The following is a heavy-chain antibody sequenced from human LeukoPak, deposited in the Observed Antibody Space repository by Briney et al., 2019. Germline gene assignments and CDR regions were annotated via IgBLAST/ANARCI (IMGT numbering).Heavy chain of an antibody. V-gene: IGHV4-38-2*02. J-gene: IGHJ5*02. CDR1: GYSISSNFY. D-gene: IGHD6-13*01. CDR2: ITHSGST. CDR3: ARARIAAAGTGGWFDP. Sequence: PSETLSLTCTVSGYSISSNFYWGWIRQSPAKGLEWIGEITHSGSTNCNPSLKSRVTISVDMSKNLFSLKLSSVTAADTAVHYCARARIAAAGTGGWFDPWGQGTLVTVSS.